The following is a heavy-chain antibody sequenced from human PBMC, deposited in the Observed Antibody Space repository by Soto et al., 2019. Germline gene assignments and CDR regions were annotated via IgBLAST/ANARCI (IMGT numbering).Heavy chain of an antibody. CDR1: GFTFSSYA. V-gene: IGHV3-23*01. J-gene: IGHJ4*02. CDR3: GKNYYFDN. CDR2: VGVSGDT. Sequence: EVQLLESGGGLVQPGGSLRLSCAASGFTFSSYAMSWVRQAPGKGLEWVSSVGVSGDTYYADSVEGRFTISRDNSENTVHLQMNSLRAEDTAVYHCGKNYYFDNWGQGTLVTVSS.